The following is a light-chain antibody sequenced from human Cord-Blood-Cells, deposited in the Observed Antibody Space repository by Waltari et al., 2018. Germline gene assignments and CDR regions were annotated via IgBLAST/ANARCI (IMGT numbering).Light chain of an antibody. Sequence: DIQMTQSPSSLSASVGDRVTITCRASQSISSYLNWYQQKPGKAPKHLIYAASSLQSGVPSRFSGSGAGTDFTLTISSLQAEDFATYYCKQSYSTPYTFGQGTKLEIK. CDR1: QSISSY. CDR3: KQSYSTPYT. CDR2: AAS. V-gene: IGKV1-39*01. J-gene: IGKJ2*01.